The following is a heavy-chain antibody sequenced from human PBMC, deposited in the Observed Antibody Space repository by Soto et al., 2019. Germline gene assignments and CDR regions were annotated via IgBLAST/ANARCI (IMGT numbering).Heavy chain of an antibody. CDR3: ARDVLWFGELLPGPHFDY. V-gene: IGHV3-30-3*01. Sequence: GGSLRLSCAASGFTFSSYAMHWVRQAPGKGLEWVAVISYDGSNKYYADSVKGRFTISRDNSKNTLYLQMNSLRAEDTAVYYCARDVLWFGELLPGPHFDYWGQGTLVTVSS. CDR1: GFTFSSYA. J-gene: IGHJ4*02. D-gene: IGHD3-10*01. CDR2: ISYDGSNK.